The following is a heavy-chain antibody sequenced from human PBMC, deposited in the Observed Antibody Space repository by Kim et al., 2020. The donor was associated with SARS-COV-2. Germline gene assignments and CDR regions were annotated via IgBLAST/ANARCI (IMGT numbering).Heavy chain of an antibody. Sequence: SETLSLTCAVSGDSISSYYWSWSRQSPGKGLEWIGYIYYTGNTKYNPSLKSRVTISQDVSKNEFSLRLRSVTAADTAMYDCATTQAWKWLVHPYLDSWG. CDR1: GDSISSYY. D-gene: IGHD6-19*01. V-gene: IGHV4-59*08. J-gene: IGHJ4*01. CDR2: IYYTGNT. CDR3: ATTQAWKWLVHPYLDS.